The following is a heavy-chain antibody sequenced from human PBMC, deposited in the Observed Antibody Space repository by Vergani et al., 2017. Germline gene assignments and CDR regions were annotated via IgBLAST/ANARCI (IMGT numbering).Heavy chain of an antibody. CDR3: AKAVSFTSGSLQYNCYMDV. Sequence: QVQLAESGGGRVQPGRSLRLSCAASGFSFSRHAIHWVRQAPGKGLEWVAVISNDGSKKYYADSVKGRVTISRDNSKNTLDLQMNSLRTQDTAVYYCAKAVSFTSGSLQYNCYMDVWVKGATVTVS. D-gene: IGHD3-10*01. J-gene: IGHJ6*03. CDR2: ISNDGSKK. V-gene: IGHV3-30*18. CDR1: GFSFSRHA.